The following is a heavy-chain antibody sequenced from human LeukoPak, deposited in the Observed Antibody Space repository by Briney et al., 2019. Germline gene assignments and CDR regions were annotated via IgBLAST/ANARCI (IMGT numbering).Heavy chain of an antibody. CDR3: ARGGGNSTSWGYFDY. V-gene: IGHV3-30*04. D-gene: IGHD6-13*01. CDR1: GFTFRGYT. J-gene: IGHJ4*02. Sequence: GRSLRLSCGASGFTFRGYTMHWVRQAPGKGLQWVAVISWDGNKKFYADSVEGRFTISRDNSKNTLSLQMNSLRLEDTALYYCARGGGNSTSWGYFDYWGQGTLVTVS. CDR2: ISWDGNKK.